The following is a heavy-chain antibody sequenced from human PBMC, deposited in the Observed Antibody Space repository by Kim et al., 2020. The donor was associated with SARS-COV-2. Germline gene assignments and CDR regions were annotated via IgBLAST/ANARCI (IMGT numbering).Heavy chain of an antibody. V-gene: IGHV2-5*02. J-gene: IGHJ4*02. CDR3: ARKTGSAHFDF. CDR1: GFSFSNDGVG. Sequence: SGPTLVKPTQTLTLTCTFSGFSFSNDGVGVGWFRQPPGEALEWLAVIYWEDEKRYSPSLETRLTITKDTSKNQVVLTMTNVDPRDTATYHCARKTGSAHFDFWGQGILVTVSS. CDR2: IYWEDEK.